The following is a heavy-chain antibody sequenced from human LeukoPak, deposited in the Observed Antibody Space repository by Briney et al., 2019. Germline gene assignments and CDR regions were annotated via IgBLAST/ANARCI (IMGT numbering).Heavy chain of an antibody. J-gene: IGHJ4*02. Sequence: GGSLRLSCAASGFTFSSYAMSWVRQAPGKGLEWFSAISGSGGSTYYADSVKGRFTISRDNSKNTLYLQMNSLRSEDTDVYYCATGGVVVIIYFDYWGQGTLVTVSS. CDR2: ISGSGGST. CDR3: ATGGVVVIIYFDY. CDR1: GFTFSSYA. V-gene: IGHV3-23*01. D-gene: IGHD3-22*01.